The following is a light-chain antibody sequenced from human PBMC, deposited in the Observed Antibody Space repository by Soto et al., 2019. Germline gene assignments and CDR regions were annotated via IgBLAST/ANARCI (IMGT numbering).Light chain of an antibody. J-gene: IGKJ1*01. CDR1: QSISSW. V-gene: IGKV1-5*03. CDR2: KAS. Sequence: DIQMTQSPSTLSASVGDRVTITCRASQSISSWLAWYQQKPGTAPKLLIYKASTLQTGVPSRFSGSGSGTEFTLTISSLQPDDFATYYCQQYNGNWAFGQGTKVEIK. CDR3: QQYNGNWA.